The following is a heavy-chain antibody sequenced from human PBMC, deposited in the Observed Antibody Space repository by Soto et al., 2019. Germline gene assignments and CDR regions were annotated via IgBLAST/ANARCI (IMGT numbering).Heavy chain of an antibody. J-gene: IGHJ6*02. CDR3: ARDSTGSGLDYGMDV. CDR1: GFTFKDYY. V-gene: IGHV3-11*06. Sequence: LRLSCAASGFTFKDYYMTWIRQAPGKGLEWVSFISSDSTYTNSADSVKGRFTISRDNAKNSLYLQMDSLRVEDTAVYYCARDSTGSGLDYGMDVWGQGTTVTVSS. D-gene: IGHD3-10*01. CDR2: ISSDSTYT.